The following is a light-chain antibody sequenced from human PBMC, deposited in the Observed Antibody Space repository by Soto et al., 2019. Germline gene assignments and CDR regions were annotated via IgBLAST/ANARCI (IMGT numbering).Light chain of an antibody. J-gene: IGLJ1*01. CDR2: EVN. CDR1: SSDVGGYNY. V-gene: IGLV2-8*01. CDR3: SSFAGTFFV. Sequence: QSALTQPPSASGSPGQSVTISCTGTSSDVGGYNYVSWYQQHPGKVPKVLISEVNKRPSGVPDRFSGSKSGNTASLTVSGLQADDEADYYCSSFAGTFFVFGTGTKVTV.